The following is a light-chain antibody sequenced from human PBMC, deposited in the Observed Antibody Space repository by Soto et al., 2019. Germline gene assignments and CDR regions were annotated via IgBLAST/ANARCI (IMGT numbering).Light chain of an antibody. CDR3: QQYDNSPRT. J-gene: IGKJ1*01. Sequence: EIVLTQSPGTLSLSPGERATLSCRASQSVNSNYLAWYQQNPGQGPRLLMYGTSNRATGSPDRCSGSASGTDFTLTISSLEPDDFALYYCQQYDNSPRTCGQGTKVEIK. V-gene: IGKV3-20*01. CDR1: QSVNSNY. CDR2: GTS.